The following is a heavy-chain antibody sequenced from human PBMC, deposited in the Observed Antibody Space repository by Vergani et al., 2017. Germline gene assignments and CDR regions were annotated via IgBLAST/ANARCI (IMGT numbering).Heavy chain of an antibody. V-gene: IGHV5-51*01. CDR1: GYRFTTYW. J-gene: IGHJ4*01. Sequence: EVQLVQSGAEVKKPGESLKISCKGSGYRFTTYWIGWVRQMPGKGLEWMGIIYPGDSDTRYSPSFQGQVTISAAKSISTDYLQWSNLKASDTAMYYCARLGYKGSGSYYDSYFDSWGHGTLVTVSS. CDR2: IYPGDSDT. D-gene: IGHD3-10*01. CDR3: ARLGYKGSGSYYDSYFDS.